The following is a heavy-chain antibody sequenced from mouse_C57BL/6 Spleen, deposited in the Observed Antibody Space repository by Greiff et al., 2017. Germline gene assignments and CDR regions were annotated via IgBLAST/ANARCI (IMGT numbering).Heavy chain of an antibody. Sequence: EVQLQQSGPELVKPGASVKISCKASGYTFTDYYMNWVKQSHGKSLEWIGDINPNNGGTSYNQKFKGKATLTVDKSSSTAYMELRSLTSEDSAVYYCARRYYGSSGYFDVWGTGTTVTVSS. CDR1: GYTFTDYY. V-gene: IGHV1-26*01. CDR2: INPNNGGT. J-gene: IGHJ1*03. CDR3: ARRYYGSSGYFDV. D-gene: IGHD1-1*01.